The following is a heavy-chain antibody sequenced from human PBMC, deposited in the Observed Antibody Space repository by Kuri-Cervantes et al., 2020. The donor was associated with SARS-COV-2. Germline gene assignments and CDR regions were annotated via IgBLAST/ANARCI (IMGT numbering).Heavy chain of an antibody. D-gene: IGHD2-15*01. CDR2: ISSSSSYI. J-gene: IGHJ6*02. V-gene: IGHV3-21*01. Sequence: GGSLRLSCAASGFTFSSYGMNWVRQAPGKGLEWVSSISSSSSYIYYADSVKGRFTISRDNAKNSLYLQMNSLRAEDTAVYYCARGGYCSGGSCYSVYYYYYYDMDVWGQGTTVTVSS. CDR1: GFTFSSYG. CDR3: ARGGYCSGGSCYSVYYYYYYDMDV.